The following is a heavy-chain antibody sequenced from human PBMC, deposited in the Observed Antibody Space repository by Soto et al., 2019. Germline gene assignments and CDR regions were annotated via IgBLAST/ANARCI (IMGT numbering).Heavy chain of an antibody. Sequence: QAGGSLRLSCAASGFTFSSYGMHWVRQAPGKGLEWVAVISYDGSNKYYADSVKGRFTISRDNSKNTLYLQMNSLRAEDTAVYYCAKVSGELPGYAAFDIWGQGTMVTVSS. D-gene: IGHD1-26*01. V-gene: IGHV3-30*18. CDR1: GFTFSSYG. CDR3: AKVSGELPGYAAFDI. J-gene: IGHJ3*02. CDR2: ISYDGSNK.